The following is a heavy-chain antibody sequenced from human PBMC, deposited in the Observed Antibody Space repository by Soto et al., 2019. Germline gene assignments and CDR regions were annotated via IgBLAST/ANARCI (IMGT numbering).Heavy chain of an antibody. CDR1: GFTFSSYW. Sequence: EVQLVESGGGLVQPGGSLRLSCAASGFTFSSYWMSWVRQAPGKGLEWVANIKQDGSEKYYVDSVKGRFTISRDNAKNSLYLQMNNLRAEDTAVYYCLTYDYIWGSRDYWGQGTLVTVSS. V-gene: IGHV3-7*01. D-gene: IGHD3-16*01. CDR2: IKQDGSEK. J-gene: IGHJ4*02. CDR3: LTYDYIWGSRDY.